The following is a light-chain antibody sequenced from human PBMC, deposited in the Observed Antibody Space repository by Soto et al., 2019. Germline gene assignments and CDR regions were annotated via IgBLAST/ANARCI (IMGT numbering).Light chain of an antibody. V-gene: IGKV3-20*01. J-gene: IGKJ1*01. CDR2: GAS. Sequence: EIVLTQSPGTLSLSPGERATLSCRASQSVSSSYLAWYQQKPGQAPRLLIYGASSRATGIPYRFSGSGSGTDFTLTISRLETEDFAVYYCQQYGSSPWTFGQGTKVEI. CDR1: QSVSSSY. CDR3: QQYGSSPWT.